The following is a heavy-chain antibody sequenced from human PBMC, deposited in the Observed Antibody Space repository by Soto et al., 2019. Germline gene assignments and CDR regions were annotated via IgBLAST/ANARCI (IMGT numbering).Heavy chain of an antibody. CDR1: GFTFSSYA. Sequence: EVQLVESGGGLVQPGGSLRLSCAASGFTFSSYAMHWVRQAPGKGLEYVSAISSNGGSTYYANSVKGRFTISRDNSKNTLYLQMGSLRAEDMAVYYCARGVSGSYYFDYWGQGTLVTVSS. CDR3: ARGVSGSYYFDY. CDR2: ISSNGGST. D-gene: IGHD1-26*01. J-gene: IGHJ4*02. V-gene: IGHV3-64*01.